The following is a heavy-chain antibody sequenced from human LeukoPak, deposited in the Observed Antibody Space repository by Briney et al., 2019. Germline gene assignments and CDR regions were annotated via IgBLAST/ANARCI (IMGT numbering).Heavy chain of an antibody. Sequence: ASVKVSFKASGYTFTIYYMDWVRQAPGQGHELMGIINPSGGSTSYSQKFQGRGTMTRDTSTSTVYMELSSLRSEDTAVYYCATSVVVVAALDYWGQGTLVTVSS. CDR1: GYTFTIYY. D-gene: IGHD2-15*01. J-gene: IGHJ4*02. CDR3: ATSVVVVAALDY. CDR2: INPSGGST. V-gene: IGHV1-46*01.